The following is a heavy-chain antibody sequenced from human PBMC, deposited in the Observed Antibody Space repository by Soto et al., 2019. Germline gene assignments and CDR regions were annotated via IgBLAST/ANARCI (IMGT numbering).Heavy chain of an antibody. V-gene: IGHV3-74*01. J-gene: IGHJ6*02. CDR3: ARDRSYAMEV. CDR2: INGDASST. Sequence: GGSLRLSCEASGFSIRDYWMHWVRQAPGEGLVWVSCINGDASSTTYADSVKGRFTISRDDAKNTVYLQMTSLRAEDTAVYFCARDRSYAMEVWGPGTRVTVYS. CDR1: GFSIRDYW.